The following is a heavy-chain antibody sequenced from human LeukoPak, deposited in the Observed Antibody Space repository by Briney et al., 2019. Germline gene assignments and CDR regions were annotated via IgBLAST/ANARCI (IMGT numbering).Heavy chain of an antibody. CDR1: GYTFRSYG. D-gene: IGHD1-26*01. CDR3: ARTWELPPLVPYFDY. CDR2: IRYDGSNK. Sequence: GGSLTLPCAVSGYTFRSYGMHWVRQARGKGLEWVGFIRYDGSNKYYADSVKGRFTISRDNSKNTLYLQMNSLRAEDTAVYYCARTWELPPLVPYFDYWGQGTLVTVSS. J-gene: IGHJ4*02. V-gene: IGHV3-30*02.